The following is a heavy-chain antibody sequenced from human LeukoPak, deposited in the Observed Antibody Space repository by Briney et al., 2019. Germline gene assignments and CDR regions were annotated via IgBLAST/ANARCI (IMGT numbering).Heavy chain of an antibody. CDR2: ISGSGGST. CDR3: AKGAAYHI. CDR1: GFSADSGFSFSSYA. Sequence: PGGSLRLSCAASGFSADSGFSFSSYAMTWVRQAPGKGLEWVSAISGSGGSTYYADSVKGRFTISRDNSKNTVYLQVNSLRAEDTAMYYCAKGAAYHIWGQGTMVTVSS. V-gene: IGHV3-23*01. D-gene: IGHD3-16*01. J-gene: IGHJ3*02.